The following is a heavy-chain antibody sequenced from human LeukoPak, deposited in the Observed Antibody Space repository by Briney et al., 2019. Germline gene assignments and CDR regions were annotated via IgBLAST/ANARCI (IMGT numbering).Heavy chain of an antibody. Sequence: ASVKVSCKVSGYTLTELSMHWVRQAPGKGLEWMGGFDPEDGETIYAQKFQGRVTMTEDTSTDTAYMELSSLRSEDTAVYYCARVYSSADPWHFDCWGQGTLVAVSS. J-gene: IGHJ4*02. CDR3: ARVYSSADPWHFDC. CDR2: FDPEDGET. D-gene: IGHD6-25*01. CDR1: GYTLTELS. V-gene: IGHV1-24*01.